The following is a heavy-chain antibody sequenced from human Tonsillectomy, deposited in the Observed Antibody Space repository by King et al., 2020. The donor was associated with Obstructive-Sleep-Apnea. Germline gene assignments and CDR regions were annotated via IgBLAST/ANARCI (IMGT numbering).Heavy chain of an antibody. CDR2: SSSSSRYT. Sequence: VQLVESGGGLVKPGGSLRLSCAASGLTFSDYYMSWIRQAPGKGLEWVSYSSSSSRYTNYADSVKGRFTISRDNAKNSLYLQMNSLRAEDTAVYYCARDRGVVVPAADGMDVWGQGTTVTVSS. J-gene: IGHJ6*02. V-gene: IGHV3-11*06. D-gene: IGHD2-2*01. CDR3: ARDRGVVVPAADGMDV. CDR1: GLTFSDYY.